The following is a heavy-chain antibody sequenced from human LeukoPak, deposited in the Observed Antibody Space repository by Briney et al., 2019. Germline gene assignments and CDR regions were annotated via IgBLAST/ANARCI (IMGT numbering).Heavy chain of an antibody. CDR2: IYPGDSDT. CDR3: ARTGEYSSSWSDLPYYYHYMDV. CDR1: GYSFTSYW. D-gene: IGHD6-13*01. J-gene: IGHJ6*03. Sequence: GESLKISCKGSGYSFTSYWIGWVRQMPGKGLEWMGIIYPGDSDTRYSPSFQGQVTISADKSISTAYLQWSSLKASDTAMYYCARTGEYSSSWSDLPYYYHYMDVWGKGTTVTVSS. V-gene: IGHV5-51*01.